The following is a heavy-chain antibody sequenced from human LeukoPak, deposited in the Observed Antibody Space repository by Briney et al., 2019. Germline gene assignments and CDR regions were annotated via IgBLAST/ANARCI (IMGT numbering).Heavy chain of an antibody. Sequence: GGSLRLSCAASGFTFSVYYMSWMREAPGQGLECVSYISSSGSIIYYADSVKGRFTISRDNAKNSLYLQMNSLRAEDTAVYSCARLVGARPYWYFDLWGRGTLVTVSS. CDR1: GFTFSVYY. D-gene: IGHD1-26*01. J-gene: IGHJ2*01. CDR3: ARLVGARPYWYFDL. V-gene: IGHV3-11*04. CDR2: ISSSGSII.